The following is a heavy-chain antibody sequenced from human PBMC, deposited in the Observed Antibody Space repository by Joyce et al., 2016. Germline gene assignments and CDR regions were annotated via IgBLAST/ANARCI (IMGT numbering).Heavy chain of an antibody. CDR2: IYSSGTT. Sequence: DVELVESGGGLIQPGGSLILSCAASGFTVRSNYMSWVRQAPGKGLEWVSVIYSSGTTYYSDSVKGRFTISRDNSKNTLYLQMSSLRAEDTAVYYCTMMVTDAFDFWGQGTMVTVSS. D-gene: IGHD2-21*02. V-gene: IGHV3-53*01. CDR3: TMMVTDAFDF. CDR1: GFTVRSNY. J-gene: IGHJ3*01.